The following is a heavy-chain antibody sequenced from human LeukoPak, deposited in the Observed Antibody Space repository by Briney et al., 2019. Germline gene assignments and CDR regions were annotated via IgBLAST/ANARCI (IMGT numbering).Heavy chain of an antibody. CDR1: GFTFSSYW. V-gene: IGHV3-7*03. CDR2: IKTDGSEK. CDR3: AKIAAAGTHFDY. Sequence: GGSLRLSCEASGFTFSSYWMSWVRQAPGKGLVWVANIKTDGSEKYYVDSVKGRFTISRDNAKNSLYLQMNSLRAEDTAVYYCAKIAAAGTHFDYWGQGTLVTVSS. J-gene: IGHJ4*02. D-gene: IGHD6-13*01.